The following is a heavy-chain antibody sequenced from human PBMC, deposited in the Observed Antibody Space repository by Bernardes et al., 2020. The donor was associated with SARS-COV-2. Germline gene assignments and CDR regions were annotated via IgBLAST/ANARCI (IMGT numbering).Heavy chain of an antibody. J-gene: IGHJ4*02. CDR3: ARGANYYDSGRYLEGLWFDY. V-gene: IGHV4-59*02. D-gene: IGHD3-10*01. CDR1: GGSVTNYY. CDR2: VFYSGST. Sequence: SETLSLTCTVSGGSVTNYYWSWIRQPPGKGLEWIGYVFYSGSTNYNPSLKSRVTISVDRSKNQFPLKLSSVTAADTAVYYVARGANYYDSGRYLEGLWFDYWGQGTPVTVSS.